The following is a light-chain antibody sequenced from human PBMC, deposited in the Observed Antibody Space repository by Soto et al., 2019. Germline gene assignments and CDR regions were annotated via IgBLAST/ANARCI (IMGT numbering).Light chain of an antibody. J-gene: IGLJ1*01. CDR2: NSN. Sequence: QSVLRQPPAASGTPGQTVIISCSGSMYDIGSNFVNWYQHLPGTAPKLLIYNSNQRPSGVPDRFSGSKSGTSASLAISGLQSEDEADYYGAAWDDSLNGPGFGTGTKVTVL. V-gene: IGLV1-44*01. CDR1: MYDIGSNF. CDR3: AAWDDSLNGPG.